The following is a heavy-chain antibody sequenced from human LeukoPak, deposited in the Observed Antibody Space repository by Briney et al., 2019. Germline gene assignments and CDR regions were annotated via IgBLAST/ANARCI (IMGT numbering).Heavy chain of an antibody. Sequence: SETLSLTCTVSGYSISSGYYWGWIRQPPGKGLEWIGSIYHSGSTYYNPSLKSRVTISVDTSKNQFSLKLSSVTAADTAVYYCARAPRKRIAVAGGSHFDYWGQGTLVTVSS. D-gene: IGHD6-19*01. CDR1: GYSISSGYY. CDR3: ARAPRKRIAVAGGSHFDY. J-gene: IGHJ4*02. V-gene: IGHV4-38-2*02. CDR2: IYHSGST.